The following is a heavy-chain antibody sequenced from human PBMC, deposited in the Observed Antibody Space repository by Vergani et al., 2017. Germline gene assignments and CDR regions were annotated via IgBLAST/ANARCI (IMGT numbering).Heavy chain of an antibody. V-gene: IGHV1-69*01. J-gene: IGHJ5*02. CDR1: GGTFCSYA. CDR2: IIPIFGTA. CDR3: ARDPYCSSTSCYAPWFDP. D-gene: IGHD2-2*01. Sequence: QVQLVQSGAEVKKPGSSVKVSCKASGGTFCSYATSWVRHAPGQGLECMGGIIPIFGTANYAQKYQRRVTITADETTCTAYMELSSLRSEDTAVYYCARDPYCSSTSCYAPWFDPWGQGSLVTVSS.